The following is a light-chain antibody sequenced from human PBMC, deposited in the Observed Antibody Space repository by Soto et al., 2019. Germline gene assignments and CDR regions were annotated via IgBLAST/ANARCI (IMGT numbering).Light chain of an antibody. CDR2: DVS. CDR1: SSDVGGYDY. J-gene: IGLJ2*01. V-gene: IGLV2-14*03. CDR3: SSYSSSSTPL. Sequence: QSVLTQPASVSGSPGQSITISCTGTSSDVGGYDYVSWYQQHPGKAPKLMIYDVSNRPSGVSNRFSGSKSGNTASLTISGLQAEDEADYYCSSYSSSSTPLFGGWIKVTVL.